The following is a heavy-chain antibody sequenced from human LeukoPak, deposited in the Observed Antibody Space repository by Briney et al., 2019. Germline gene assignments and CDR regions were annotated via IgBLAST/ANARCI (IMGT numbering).Heavy chain of an antibody. D-gene: IGHD3/OR15-3a*01. V-gene: IGHV1-2*02. CDR3: ARGRSIFGLIIPYVFDS. J-gene: IGHJ4*02. Sequence: ASVKVSCKASGYTFTSYYMHWVRQAPGQGLEWMGWINPNSGGTNYAQKFQGRVTMSVDTSKNQFSLKLSSVTAADTAVYYCARGRSIFGLIIPYVFDSWGQGTLVTVSS. CDR1: GYTFTSYY. CDR2: INPNSGGT.